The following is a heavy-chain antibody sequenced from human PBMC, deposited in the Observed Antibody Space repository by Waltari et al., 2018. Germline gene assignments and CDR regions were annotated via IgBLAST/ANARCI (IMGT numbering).Heavy chain of an antibody. V-gene: IGHV1-69-2*01. D-gene: IGHD2-15*01. J-gene: IGHJ6*02. CDR2: VDPEDGET. CDR3: ATPKGGNRSYDYYYGMDV. CDR1: GYTFTDYY. Sequence: EVQLVQSGAEVKKPGATVKISCKVSGYTFTDYYMHWVQQAPGKGLEWMGLVDPEDGETIYAEKFQGRVTITAETSTDTAYMELSSLRSEDTAVYYCATPKGGNRSYDYYYGMDVWGQGTTVTVSS.